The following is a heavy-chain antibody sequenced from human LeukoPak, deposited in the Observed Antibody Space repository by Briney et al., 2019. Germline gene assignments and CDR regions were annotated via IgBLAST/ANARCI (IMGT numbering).Heavy chain of an antibody. Sequence: GGSLRLSCAASGFTFSSYGMHWVRQAPGKGLEWVAFIRYDGNNKYFADSVKGRFTISRDNSKNTLYLQMNSLRAEDTAVYYCAKGGPHYGSGSYYAFDYWGQGTLVTVSS. CDR1: GFTFSSYG. V-gene: IGHV3-30*02. D-gene: IGHD3-10*01. CDR2: IRYDGNNK. CDR3: AKGGPHYGSGSYYAFDY. J-gene: IGHJ4*02.